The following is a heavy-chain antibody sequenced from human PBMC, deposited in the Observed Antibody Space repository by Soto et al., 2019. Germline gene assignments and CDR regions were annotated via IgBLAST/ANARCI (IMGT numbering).Heavy chain of an antibody. Sequence: GGSLRLSCAASGFTFSSYAMHWVRQAPGKGLEWVAVISYDGSNKYYADSVKGRFTISRDNSKNTLYLQMNSLKAEDTAVYYCARSHIAVAGSFYGMDVWGQGTTVTVSS. CDR3: ARSHIAVAGSFYGMDV. V-gene: IGHV3-30-3*01. D-gene: IGHD6-19*01. J-gene: IGHJ6*02. CDR1: GFTFSSYA. CDR2: ISYDGSNK.